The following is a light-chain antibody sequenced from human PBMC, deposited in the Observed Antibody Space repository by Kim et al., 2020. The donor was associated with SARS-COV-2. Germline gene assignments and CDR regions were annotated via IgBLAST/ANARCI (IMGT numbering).Light chain of an antibody. CDR3: SSYAGSNNGV. CDR1: SSDIGSYDY. Sequence: QSVTIACTGSSSDIGSYDYVSWYQQYPGKAPKLIIYDVTKRPSGVPDRFSGSKSANTASLTVSGLQPEDEADYYCSSYAGSNNGVFGGGTQLTVL. J-gene: IGLJ3*02. V-gene: IGLV2-8*01. CDR2: DVT.